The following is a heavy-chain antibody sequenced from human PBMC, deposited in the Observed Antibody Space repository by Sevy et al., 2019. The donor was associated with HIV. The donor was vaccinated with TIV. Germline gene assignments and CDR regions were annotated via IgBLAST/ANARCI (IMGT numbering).Heavy chain of an antibody. J-gene: IGHJ4*02. CDR1: GYSFSSYA. Sequence: GGSLRLSCVVSGYSFSSYAISWVRQAPGKGLEWVSTINGRGGSTYYADSVKGRFTISRDNPKNTLFLQMINLRVDDTAIYYCARPSPRTAAPASAFYDNWGQGTLVTVSS. D-gene: IGHD6-13*01. CDR2: INGRGGST. V-gene: IGHV3-23*01. CDR3: ARPSPRTAAPASAFYDN.